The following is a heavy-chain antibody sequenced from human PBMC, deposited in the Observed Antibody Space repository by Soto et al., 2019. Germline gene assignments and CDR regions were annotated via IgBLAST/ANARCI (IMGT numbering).Heavy chain of an antibody. J-gene: IGHJ4*02. CDR2: IIPMFGTA. CDR3: ARVGPAHYYDSSGYYSPLDY. CDR1: GDTFSSYA. D-gene: IGHD3-22*01. Sequence: QVQLVQSGAEVKKPGSSVKVSCKASGDTFSSYAINWVRQAPGQGLEWMGGIIPMFGTANYAQKFKGRVTITAGESTSTAYMELSSLRSEDTAVYYCARVGPAHYYDSSGYYSPLDYWGQGTLVTVSS. V-gene: IGHV1-69*01.